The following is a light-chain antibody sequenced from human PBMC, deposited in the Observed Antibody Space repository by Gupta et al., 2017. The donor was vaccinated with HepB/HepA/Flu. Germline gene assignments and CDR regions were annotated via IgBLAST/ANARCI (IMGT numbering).Light chain of an antibody. CDR3: TSYTSSNTWV. CDR1: SSDVGGYHY. J-gene: IGLJ3*02. V-gene: IGLV2-14*03. Sequence: QSALTQPASVSGSRGQSITISCTGTSSDVGGYHYVSWYQQHPGKAPKLILYDVNNRPSGVSTRFSGSKSGTTASLTISYLQAEDEAYYYCTSYTSSNTWVFGGGTKLTVL. CDR2: DVN.